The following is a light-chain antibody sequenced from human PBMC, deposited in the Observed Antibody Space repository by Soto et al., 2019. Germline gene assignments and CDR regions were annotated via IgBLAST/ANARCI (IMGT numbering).Light chain of an antibody. Sequence: EIVLTQSPGTLSLSPGERATLSCRASQSVRNNYLAWYQQRPGQAPRLLIYAASSRATGIPDRFSGSGSGTDFKLTSSRLEPEDFAVYYCQQYGTSPRTFGQGTKVEIK. CDR3: QQYGTSPRT. CDR2: AAS. CDR1: QSVRNNY. J-gene: IGKJ1*01. V-gene: IGKV3-20*01.